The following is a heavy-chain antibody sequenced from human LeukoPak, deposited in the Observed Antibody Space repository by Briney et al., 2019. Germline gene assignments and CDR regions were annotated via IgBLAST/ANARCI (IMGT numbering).Heavy chain of an antibody. V-gene: IGHV3-48*04. J-gene: IGHJ4*02. CDR2: ITSGSSTI. CDR3: ARPLRESGYFYFDY. Sequence: GGSLRLSCAASGFTFDSYSMSWVRQAPGKGLEWVSYITSGSSTIYYPDSVKGRFTISRDNAKNSLYLQMNSLRAEDTAIYYCARPLRESGYFYFDYWGQGTLVTVSS. CDR1: GFTFDSYS. D-gene: IGHD3-3*01.